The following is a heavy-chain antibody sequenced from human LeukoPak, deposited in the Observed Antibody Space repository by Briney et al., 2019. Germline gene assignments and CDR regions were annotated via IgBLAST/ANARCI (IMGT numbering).Heavy chain of an antibody. CDR2: MNPNSGNT. V-gene: IGHV1-8*01. Sequence: ASVKVSCKASGYTFTSYDINWVQQATGQGLEWMGWMNPNSGNTGYAQKFQGRVTMTRNTSISTAYMELSSLRSEDTAVYYCARDVAAAAGSYFDYWGQGTLVTVSS. J-gene: IGHJ4*02. D-gene: IGHD2-15*01. CDR1: GYTFTSYD. CDR3: ARDVAAAAGSYFDY.